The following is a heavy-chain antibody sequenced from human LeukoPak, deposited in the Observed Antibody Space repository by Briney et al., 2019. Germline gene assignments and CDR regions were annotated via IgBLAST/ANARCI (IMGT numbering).Heavy chain of an antibody. J-gene: IGHJ4*02. Sequence: GGSLRLSCAASGFTFSSYSMNWVRQAPGKGLEWVSSITSSSSYIYYADSVKGRFTMSRDNAKNSVYLQMNSLRAEDTAVYYCARVADFWSGYWGYDYWGQGTLVTVSS. CDR2: ITSSSSYI. D-gene: IGHD3-3*01. CDR1: GFTFSSYS. CDR3: ARVADFWSGYWGYDY. V-gene: IGHV3-21*01.